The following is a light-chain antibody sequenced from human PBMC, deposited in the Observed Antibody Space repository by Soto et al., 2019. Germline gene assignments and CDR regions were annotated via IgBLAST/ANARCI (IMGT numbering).Light chain of an antibody. CDR3: CSYAGSNSYV. Sequence: QSVLTHPRSVSGSPGQSVTISCAGTSSDVGGYDYVSWFQQHPGKAPKLMIYDVSKWPSGVPDRFSGSKSGNTASLTISGLQADDEADYYCCSYAGSNSYVFGGGTKVTVL. CDR2: DVS. CDR1: SSDVGGYDY. J-gene: IGLJ1*01. V-gene: IGLV2-11*01.